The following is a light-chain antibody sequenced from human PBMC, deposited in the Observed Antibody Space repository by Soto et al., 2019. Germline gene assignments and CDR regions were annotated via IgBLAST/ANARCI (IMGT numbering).Light chain of an antibody. CDR3: QQSYSTPVT. CDR1: QSISSY. V-gene: IGKV1-39*01. J-gene: IGKJ3*01. CDR2: AAS. Sequence: DIQMTQSPSSLYGSVGDRVTITCRASQSISSYLNWYQQKPGKAPKLLIYAASSLQSGVPSRFSGSGSGTDFTLTISSLQPEDFATYYCQQSYSTPVTFGPGTKVDIK.